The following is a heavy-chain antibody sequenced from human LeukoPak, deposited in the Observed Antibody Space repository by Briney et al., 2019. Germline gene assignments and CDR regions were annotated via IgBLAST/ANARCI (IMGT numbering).Heavy chain of an antibody. CDR2: IYTSGST. CDR1: GGSISSGSYY. D-gene: IGHD3-10*01. CDR3: ARITMVRGDYYYYYYRDV. J-gene: IGHJ6*03. V-gene: IGHV4-61*02. Sequence: SETLSLTCTVSGGSISSGSYYWSWIRQPAGKGLEWIGRIYTSGSTHYNPSLKSRVTISVATSKNQFSLKPSSVTAADTAVYYCARITMVRGDYYYYYYRDVWGKGTTVTISS.